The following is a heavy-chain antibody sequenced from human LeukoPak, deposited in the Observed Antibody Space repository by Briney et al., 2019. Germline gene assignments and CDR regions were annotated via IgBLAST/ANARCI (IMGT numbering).Heavy chain of an antibody. J-gene: IGHJ4*02. Sequence: ASVKVSCTASGGTFSSYAISWVRQAPGQGLEWMGGIIPIFGTANYAQKFQGRVTITADESTSTAYMELSSLRSEDTAVYYCARQTMTPNAPIDYWGQGTLVTVSS. CDR1: GGTFSSYA. D-gene: IGHD3-22*01. CDR2: IIPIFGTA. V-gene: IGHV1-69*13. CDR3: ARQTMTPNAPIDY.